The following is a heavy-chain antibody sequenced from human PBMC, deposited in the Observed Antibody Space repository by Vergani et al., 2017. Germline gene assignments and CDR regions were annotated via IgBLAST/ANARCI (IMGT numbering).Heavy chain of an antibody. CDR1: GGSISSGGYS. CDR3: ARDRDSSSWDGYYYYYMDV. Sequence: QLQLQESGSGLVTTSQTLSLTCAVSGGSISSGGYSWSWIRQPPGKGLEWIGYIYHSGSTYYNPSLKSRGTISVDRSKNQFSLKLSSVTAADTAVYYCARDRDSSSWDGYYYYYMDVWGKGTTVTVSS. D-gene: IGHD6-13*01. J-gene: IGHJ6*03. V-gene: IGHV4-30-2*01. CDR2: IYHSGST.